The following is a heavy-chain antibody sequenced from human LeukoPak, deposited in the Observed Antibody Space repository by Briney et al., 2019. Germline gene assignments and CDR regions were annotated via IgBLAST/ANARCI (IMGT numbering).Heavy chain of an antibody. V-gene: IGHV4-59*01. CDR1: GGSISSYY. J-gene: IGHJ4*02. D-gene: IGHD2-8*01. Sequence: SETLSLNCTVSGGSISSYYWSWIRQPPGKGLEWIGYIYYSGSTNYNPSLKSRVTISVDTSKNQFSLKLSSVTAADTAVYYCARGLTLIPYYFDYWGQGTLVTVSS. CDR3: ARGLTLIPYYFDY. CDR2: IYYSGST.